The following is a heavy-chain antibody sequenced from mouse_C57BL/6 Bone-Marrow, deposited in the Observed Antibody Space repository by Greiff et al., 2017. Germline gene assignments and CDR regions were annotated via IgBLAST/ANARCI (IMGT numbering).Heavy chain of an antibody. CDR2: IWSGGST. D-gene: IGHD2-3*01. V-gene: IGHV2-2*01. Sequence: QVQLQQSGPGLVQPSQSLSITCPVSGFSLTSYGVHWVRQSPGKGLEWLGVIWSGGSTDYNAAFISRLSISKDNSKSQVFFKMNSLQADDTAIYYCARRWLLRDYYAMDYWGQGTSVTVSS. CDR1: GFSLTSYG. CDR3: ARRWLLRDYYAMDY. J-gene: IGHJ4*01.